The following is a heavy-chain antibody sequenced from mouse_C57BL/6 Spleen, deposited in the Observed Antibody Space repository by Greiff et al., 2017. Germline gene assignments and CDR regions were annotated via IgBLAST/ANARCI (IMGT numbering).Heavy chain of an antibody. J-gene: IGHJ2*01. D-gene: IGHD1-1*02. CDR3: ARWWYGGYFDY. V-gene: IGHV1-80*01. CDR2: IYPGDGDT. Sequence: VQLQQSGAELVKPGASVKISCKASGYAFSSYWMNWVKQRPGKGLEWIGQIYPGDGDTNYNGKFKGKATLTADKSYSTAYMQLSSLTSEDSAVYFCARWWYGGYFDYWGQGTTRTVSS. CDR1: GYAFSSYW.